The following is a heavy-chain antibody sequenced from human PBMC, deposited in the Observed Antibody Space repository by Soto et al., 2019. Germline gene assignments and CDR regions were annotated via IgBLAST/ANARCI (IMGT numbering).Heavy chain of an antibody. J-gene: IGHJ4*02. CDR1: GFTFSSYA. D-gene: IGHD2-2*01. V-gene: IGHV3-23*01. CDR2: ISGSGGGT. Sequence: EVQLLESGGGLVQPGGSLRLSCAAPGFTFSSYAMTWVRQAPGKGLERVSAISGSGGGTYYADSVKGRFTISRDNSKNTLYPQMNSLRAEDTAVYYCAKGSLGYCSSTSCYDLDYWGQGILVTVSS. CDR3: AKGSLGYCSSTSCYDLDY.